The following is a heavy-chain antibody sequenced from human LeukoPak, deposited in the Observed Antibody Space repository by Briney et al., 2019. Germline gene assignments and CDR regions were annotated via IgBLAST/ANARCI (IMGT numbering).Heavy chain of an antibody. V-gene: IGHV4-39*01. Sequence: SETLPLTCTVSRAFTSSNNYSWGWIRKPPGKGLDWSGNIYYDGSTRDNPSLKRRVKISIDTSKNQFFLKLSSVTAADTAVYYGARLVGWPYRYYFDYWGQGTLIIVSS. CDR2: IYYDGST. D-gene: IGHD6-6*01. CDR1: RAFTSSNNYS. J-gene: IGHJ4*02. CDR3: ARLVGWPYRYYFDY.